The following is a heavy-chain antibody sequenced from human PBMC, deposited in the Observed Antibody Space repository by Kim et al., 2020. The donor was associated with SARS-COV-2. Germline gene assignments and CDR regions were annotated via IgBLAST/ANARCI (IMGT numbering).Heavy chain of an antibody. CDR3: ARDLKEAGHYYYYGMDV. J-gene: IGHJ6*02. V-gene: IGHV6-1*01. CDR1: GDSVSSNSAA. Sequence: SQTLSLSCAISGDSVSSNSAAWNWIRQSPSRGLEWLGRTYYRSKWYNDYAVSVKSRITINPDTSKNQFSLQLNSVTPEVTAVYYCARDLKEAGHYYYYGMDVWGQGTTVTVSS. D-gene: IGHD6-19*01. CDR2: TYYRSKWYN.